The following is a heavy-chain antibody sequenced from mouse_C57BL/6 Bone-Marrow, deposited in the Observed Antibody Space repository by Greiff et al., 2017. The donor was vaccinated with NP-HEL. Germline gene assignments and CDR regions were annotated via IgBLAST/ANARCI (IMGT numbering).Heavy chain of an antibody. J-gene: IGHJ2*01. D-gene: IGHD2-5*01. CDR2: IYPGSGNT. CDR1: GYSFTSYY. CDR3: ASYSNPSGYFDY. Sequence: QVQLQQSGPELVKPGASVKISCKASGYSFTSYYIHWVKQRPGQGLEWIGWIYPGSGNTKYNEKFKGKATLTADTSSSTAYMQLSSLTSEDSAVYYGASYSNPSGYFDYWGQGTTLTVSS. V-gene: IGHV1-66*01.